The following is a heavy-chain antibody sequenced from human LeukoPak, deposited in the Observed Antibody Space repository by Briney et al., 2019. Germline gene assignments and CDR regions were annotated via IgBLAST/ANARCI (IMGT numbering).Heavy chain of an antibody. D-gene: IGHD2-8*02. CDR3: ATLVKTGSGGRGYFDH. V-gene: IGHV3-30*02. Sequence: GGSLRLSCAASAFIFSSHGFYWVRQAPGKGLEWVAFMYVDENDKHYADSVKGRFTVSRDNSKNTFHLQMDSLTTAAAAVYHCATLVKTGSGGRGYFDHWDQGTLVTVSS. CDR2: MYVDENDK. CDR1: AFIFSSHG. J-gene: IGHJ4*02.